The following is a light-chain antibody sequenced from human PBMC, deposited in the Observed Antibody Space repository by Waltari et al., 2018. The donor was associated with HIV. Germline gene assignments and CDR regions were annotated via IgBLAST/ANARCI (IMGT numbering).Light chain of an antibody. CDR2: VDSEGSH. CDR1: SGHSSFA. Sequence: PVVTQSSSASASLGASVRLTCTLSSGHSSFAIAWHQQLPEKGPQFLLKVDSEGSHISGDGIPDRFSGSSSGTERYLTISNLQSDDEADYYCQTWGAGAVVFGGGTRLTVL. V-gene: IGLV4-69*01. J-gene: IGLJ2*01. CDR3: QTWGAGAVV.